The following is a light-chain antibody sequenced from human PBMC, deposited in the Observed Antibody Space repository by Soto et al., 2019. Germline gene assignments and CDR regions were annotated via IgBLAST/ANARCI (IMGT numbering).Light chain of an antibody. CDR3: QQRLNWPPG. CDR2: DAS. Sequence: EIFLTQSPDTLSLSPGERATLTCRASQSVTNYIAWYQQRPGLAPRLLIYDASNRATGVPARFSGSRSGTDFTLTISDLEPADFGLYYCQQRLNWPPGFGQGTKVEIK. V-gene: IGKV3-11*01. CDR1: QSVTNY. J-gene: IGKJ1*01.